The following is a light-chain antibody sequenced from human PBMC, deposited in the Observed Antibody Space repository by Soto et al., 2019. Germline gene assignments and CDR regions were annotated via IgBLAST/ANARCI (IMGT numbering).Light chain of an antibody. CDR3: SSYANYNVV. J-gene: IGLJ2*01. CDR1: DSDIGVFNY. V-gene: IGLV2-14*03. Sequence: QSALTQPASVSGSPGQSITISCTGTDSDIGVFNYVSWYQQYPGKAPKLMIYDVTNRPSGVSKRFSGSKSGNMASLTISGLQAEDEADYYCSSYANYNVVFGGGTKLTVL. CDR2: DVT.